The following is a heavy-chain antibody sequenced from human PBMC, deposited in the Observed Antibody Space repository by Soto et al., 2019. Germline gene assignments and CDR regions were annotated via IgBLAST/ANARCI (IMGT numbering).Heavy chain of an antibody. CDR1: GFTFSSYG. D-gene: IGHD4-17*01. J-gene: IGHJ4*02. CDR2: ISYDGSNK. V-gene: IGHV3-30*18. CDR3: AKVTVTTSPYFGY. Sequence: QVQLVESGGGVVQPGRSLRLSCAASGFTFSSYGMHWVRQAPGKGLEWVAVISYDGSNKYYADSVKGRFTISRDNSKNTLYLQMNSLRAEDTAVYYCAKVTVTTSPYFGYWGQGTLVTVSS.